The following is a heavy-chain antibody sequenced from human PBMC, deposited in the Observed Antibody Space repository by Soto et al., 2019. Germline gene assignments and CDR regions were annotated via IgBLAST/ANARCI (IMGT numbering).Heavy chain of an antibody. J-gene: IGHJ4*02. CDR3: AADSRYCSGGNCEDY. D-gene: IGHD2-15*01. V-gene: IGHV1-8*01. Sequence: ASVKVSCKASGYTFTSYDINWVRQATGQGLEWMGWMNPNSGHTNYAQKFQERVTITRDMSTSTAYMELSSLRSEDTAVYYCAADSRYCSGGNCEDYWGQGTLVTVSS. CDR2: MNPNSGHT. CDR1: GYTFTSYD.